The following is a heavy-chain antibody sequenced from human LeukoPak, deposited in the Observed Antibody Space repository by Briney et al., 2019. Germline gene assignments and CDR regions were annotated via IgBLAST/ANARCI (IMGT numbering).Heavy chain of an antibody. CDR1: GGSISSYY. Sequence: SETLSLTCTVSGGSISSYYWSWIRQPAGKGLEWIGRIYTSGSANYNPSLKSRVTMSVDTSKNQFSLKLSSVTAADTAVYYCARARPDYYDRPTFDYWGQGTLVTVSS. CDR3: ARARPDYYDRPTFDY. CDR2: IYTSGSA. D-gene: IGHD3-22*01. V-gene: IGHV4-4*07. J-gene: IGHJ4*02.